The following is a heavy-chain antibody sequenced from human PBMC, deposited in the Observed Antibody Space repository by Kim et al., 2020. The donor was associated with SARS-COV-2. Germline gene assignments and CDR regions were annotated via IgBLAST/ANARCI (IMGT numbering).Heavy chain of an antibody. J-gene: IGHJ6*01. V-gene: IGHV4-59*08. CDR2: IYDSGNT. CDR3: ASSPLYNDYYGDYYFGMDV. CDR1: GGSFSTYY. D-gene: IGHD1-26*01. Sequence: SETLSLTCTVSGGSFSTYYWTWIRQPPGKGLEWIGYIYDSGNTDYNPSLKSRVTISADTSKNQFSLKLTSVTAADTAVYYCASSPLYNDYYGDYYFGMDV.